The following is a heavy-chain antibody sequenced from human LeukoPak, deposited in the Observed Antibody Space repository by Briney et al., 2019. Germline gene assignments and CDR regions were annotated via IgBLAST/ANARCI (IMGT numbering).Heavy chain of an antibody. CDR1: GYSFTSYW. CDR3: ARSSSGYSSYFDY. D-gene: IGHD3-22*01. CDR2: IYPGDSDT. V-gene: IGHV5-51*01. J-gene: IGHJ4*02. Sequence: GESLKISCKGSGYSFTSYWIDWVRQMPGKGVEWMGIIYPGDSDTRYSPSFQGQVTISADKSISTAYLQWSSLKASDTAMYYCARSSSGYSSYFDYWGQGTLVTVSS.